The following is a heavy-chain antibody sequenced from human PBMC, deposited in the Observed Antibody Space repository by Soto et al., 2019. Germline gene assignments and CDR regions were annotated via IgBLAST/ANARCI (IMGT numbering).Heavy chain of an antibody. Sequence: EVQLLESGGGLVQPGGSLRLSCAASGFTFSSYAMSWVRQAPGKGLEWVSGTSTRGGSTYYADYVKGRFTISRDKPKNTLYLQMSRLRAEATAVYYCAKDETVSPTGGMDVWGQGTTVTVSS. V-gene: IGHV3-23*01. CDR1: GFTFSSYA. CDR3: AKDETVSPTGGMDV. D-gene: IGHD1-1*01. CDR2: TSTRGGST. J-gene: IGHJ6*02.